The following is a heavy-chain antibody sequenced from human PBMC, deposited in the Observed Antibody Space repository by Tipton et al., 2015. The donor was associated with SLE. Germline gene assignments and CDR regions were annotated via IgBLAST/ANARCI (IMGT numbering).Heavy chain of an antibody. J-gene: IGHJ4*02. Sequence: TLSLTCTVSGGSISTYYWSWIRQPPGKELEWIGHIYYSGSTNYNPSLKSRVTISLDTSKNQFSLKLSSVTAADTAVYYCARQGGQWLDFDYWGQGTLVTVSS. CDR3: ARQGGQWLDFDY. V-gene: IGHV4-59*08. D-gene: IGHD6-19*01. CDR2: IYYSGST. CDR1: GGSISTYY.